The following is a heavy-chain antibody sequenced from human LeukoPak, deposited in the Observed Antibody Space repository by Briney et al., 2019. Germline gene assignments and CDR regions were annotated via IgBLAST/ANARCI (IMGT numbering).Heavy chain of an antibody. CDR1: GFTFSSYG. CDR3: AKDAKYCDFWSGYYAYYGMDV. J-gene: IGHJ6*02. Sequence: PGGSLRLSCAASGFTFSSYGMHWVRQAPGKGLEWVAVISYDGSNKYYADSVKGRFTISRDNSKNTLYLQMNSLRAEDTAVYYCAKDAKYCDFWSGYYAYYGMDVWGQGTTVTVSS. D-gene: IGHD3-3*01. V-gene: IGHV3-30*18. CDR2: ISYDGSNK.